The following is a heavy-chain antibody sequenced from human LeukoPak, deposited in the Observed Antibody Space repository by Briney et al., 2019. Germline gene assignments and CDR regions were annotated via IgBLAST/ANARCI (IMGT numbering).Heavy chain of an antibody. CDR3: AREARPDAFDI. J-gene: IGHJ3*02. CDR1: GFTFSSYT. CDR2: ISYHENNK. Sequence: GGSLRLSCAASGFTFSSYTMHWVRQAPGKGLEWVSLISYHENNKYYADSVKGRFTISRDNSKNTLYLQMNSLRAGDTAVYYCAREARPDAFDIWGQGTMVTVSS. V-gene: IGHV3-30-3*01.